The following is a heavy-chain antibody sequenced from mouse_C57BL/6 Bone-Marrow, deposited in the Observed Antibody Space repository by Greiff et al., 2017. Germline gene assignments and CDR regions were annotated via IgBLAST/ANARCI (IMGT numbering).Heavy chain of an antibody. V-gene: IGHV1-52*01. CDR2: IDPSDCET. CDR1: GYTFTSYW. D-gene: IGHD4-1*01. CDR3: ARWNWKGYYAMDY. J-gene: IGHJ4*01. Sequence: QVQLQQPGAELVRPGSSVKLSCKASGYTFTSYWMHWVKQRPIQGLEWIGNIDPSDCETHYNQKFKDKATLTVDKSSSTAYMQLSSLTSEDSAVYYCARWNWKGYYAMDYWGQGTSVTVSS.